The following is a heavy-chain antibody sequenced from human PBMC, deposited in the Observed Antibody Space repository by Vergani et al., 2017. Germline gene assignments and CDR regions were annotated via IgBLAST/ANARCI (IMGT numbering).Heavy chain of an antibody. D-gene: IGHD3-22*01. J-gene: IGHJ4*02. V-gene: IGHV1-69-2*01. CDR3: ATWTYYDSSGYYPAGFDY. CDR1: GYTFTDYY. Sequence: EVQLVQYGAEVKKPGATVKISCKVSGYTFTDYYMHWVQQAPGKGLEWMGLVDPEDGETIYAEKFQGRVTITADTSTDTAYMELSSLRSEDTAVYYCATWTYYDSSGYYPAGFDYWGQGTLVTVSS. CDR2: VDPEDGET.